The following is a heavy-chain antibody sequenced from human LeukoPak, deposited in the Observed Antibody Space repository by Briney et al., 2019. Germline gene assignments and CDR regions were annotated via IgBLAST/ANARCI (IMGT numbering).Heavy chain of an antibody. CDR3: ASYSSWCDRVAFYI. CDR1: GFTFSSYE. CDR2: ISSSGSTI. V-gene: IGHV3-48*03. D-gene: IGHD6-13*01. Sequence: GGSLRLSCAASGFTFSSYEMNWVRQAPGKGLEWVSYISSSGSTIYYADSVKGRFTISRDNAKNSLYLQMNSLRAEDTAVYYCASYSSWCDRVAFYIWGQGTMVTVSS. J-gene: IGHJ3*02.